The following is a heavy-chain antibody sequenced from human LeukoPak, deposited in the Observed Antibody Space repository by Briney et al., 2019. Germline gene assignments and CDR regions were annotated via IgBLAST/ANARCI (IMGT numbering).Heavy chain of an antibody. D-gene: IGHD3-22*01. J-gene: IGHJ1*01. CDR2: INPGDGST. Sequence: ASVKVSFKASGYTFTSYYMHWVRRAPGQGLEWMGIINPGDGSTSYTQKFQGRVTMTRDTSTSTVFLDLSSLRSEDTAVYYCATAPYSSGSFQHWGQGTLVTVSS. V-gene: IGHV1-46*01. CDR1: GYTFTSYY. CDR3: ATAPYSSGSFQH.